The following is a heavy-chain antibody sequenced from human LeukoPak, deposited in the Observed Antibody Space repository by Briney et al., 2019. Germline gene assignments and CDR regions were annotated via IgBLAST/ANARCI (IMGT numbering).Heavy chain of an antibody. CDR1: GYRFTSYW. V-gene: IGHV5-51*01. CDR3: ARHDSYDFWSGSTGRFDP. Sequence: GESLKISFKGSGYRFTSYWIGWVRPMPGKGLEWMGIIYPGDSDPRYSPSFQGQVTISADKSISTAYLQWSSLKASDTAMYYCARHDSYDFWSGSTGRFDPWGQGTLVTVSS. CDR2: IYPGDSDP. D-gene: IGHD3-3*01. J-gene: IGHJ5*02.